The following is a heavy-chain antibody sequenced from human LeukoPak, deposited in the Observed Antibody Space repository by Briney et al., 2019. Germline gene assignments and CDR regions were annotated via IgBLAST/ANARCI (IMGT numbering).Heavy chain of an antibody. Sequence: GGSLRLSCAASGFTFSSYSMNWDRQAPGKGLEWVSYISSSSSTIYYADSVKGRFTISRGNAKKSLYLQMNSLRTEDTAMYYCARGSSSWYYFDNWGQGTLVTVSS. V-gene: IGHV3-48*04. CDR2: ISSSSSTI. CDR1: GFTFSSYS. D-gene: IGHD6-13*01. J-gene: IGHJ4*02. CDR3: ARGSSSWYYFDN.